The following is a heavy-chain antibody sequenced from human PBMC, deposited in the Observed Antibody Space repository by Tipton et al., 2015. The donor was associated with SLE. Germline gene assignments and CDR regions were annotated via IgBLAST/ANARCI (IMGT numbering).Heavy chain of an antibody. J-gene: IGHJ3*01. CDR1: GGAFSGYN. Sequence: GLVKPSETLSLTCAVYGGAFSGYNWIWVRQPPGKGLEWIGEIYHTGTSNYNPSLKSQFTVSVDTSKSQFSLTLDSVTAADTAVYYCTRRGSYNRNDLDVWGQGTTVTVSS. V-gene: IGHV4-34*10. CDR2: IYHTGTS. CDR3: TRRGSYNRNDLDV. D-gene: IGHD1-1*01.